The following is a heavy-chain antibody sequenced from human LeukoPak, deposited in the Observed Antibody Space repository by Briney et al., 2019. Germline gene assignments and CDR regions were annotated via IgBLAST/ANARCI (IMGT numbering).Heavy chain of an antibody. V-gene: IGHV4-30-2*01. D-gene: IGHD2-21*02. CDR1: GGSISSGGYS. CDR3: ARAPLAYCGGDCYYYFDY. Sequence: PSETLSLTCAVSGGSISSGGYSWSWIRQPPGKGLEWIGYIYHSGSTYCNPSLKSRVTISVDRSKNQFSLKLSSVTAADTAVYYCARAPLAYCGGDCYYYFDYWSQGTLVTVSS. CDR2: IYHSGST. J-gene: IGHJ4*02.